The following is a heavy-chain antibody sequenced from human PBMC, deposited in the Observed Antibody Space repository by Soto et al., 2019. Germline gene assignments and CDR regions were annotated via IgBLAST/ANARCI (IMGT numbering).Heavy chain of an antibody. Sequence: EVQVLESGGGLVQPGGSLRLSCAVSGFTFSSYAMSWVRQAPGKGLEWVSGISGSGGSTYSADSVKGRLTISRDNSKNTLYLQMNSLRAEDTAVYYCAKDRKSGSGWYWDYWGQGTLVTVSS. CDR2: ISGSGGST. CDR3: AKDRKSGSGWYWDY. CDR1: GFTFSSYA. J-gene: IGHJ4*02. V-gene: IGHV3-23*01. D-gene: IGHD6-19*01.